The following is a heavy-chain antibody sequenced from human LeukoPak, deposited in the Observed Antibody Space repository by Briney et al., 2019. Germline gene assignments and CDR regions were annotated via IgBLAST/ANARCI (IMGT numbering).Heavy chain of an antibody. D-gene: IGHD5-12*01. J-gene: IGHJ4*02. CDR1: GFTFTIFG. CDR2: IDARSGIT. V-gene: IGHV3-48*01. CDR3: AKVIGSGYDFDY. Sequence: GGSLRLSCAASGFTFTIFGLNWVRQAPGKVPEWVSYIDARSGITYYADSVQGRFTISRDNAQASVFLQMNSLRAEDTAVYFCAKVIGSGYDFDYWGQGTLVTVSS.